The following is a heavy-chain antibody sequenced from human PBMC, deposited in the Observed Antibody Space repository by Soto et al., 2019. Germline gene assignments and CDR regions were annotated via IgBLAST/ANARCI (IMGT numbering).Heavy chain of an antibody. D-gene: IGHD2-8*02. CDR1: GFTFNTYS. Sequence: ELLLVESGGGLVKPGGSLRLSCAASGFTFNTYSMNWVRQAPGKGLEWVSSIDSGSNFIYYADSVKGRFTISRDNANNSLYLQMHSLRSEDTAVYYCASAGGTYWGQGALVTVSS. CDR3: ASAGGTY. CDR2: IDSGSNFI. V-gene: IGHV3-21*01. J-gene: IGHJ4*02.